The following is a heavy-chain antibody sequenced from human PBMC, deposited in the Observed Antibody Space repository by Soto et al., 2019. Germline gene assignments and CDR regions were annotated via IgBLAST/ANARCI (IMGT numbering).Heavy chain of an antibody. V-gene: IGHV3-30-3*01. CDR2: ISYDGDNK. D-gene: IGHD1-1*01. CDR3: ARGTTTSAFSVMDV. J-gene: IGHJ6*02. CDR1: GFTFSYHA. Sequence: QVQLVESGGGVVQPGRSLRLSCAASGFTFSYHALNWVRQAPGKGLEWVAVISYDGDNKYIAEVVKGRLTISRDNPKNTVSLQMNSLRTEDTAMYFCARGTTTSAFSVMDVWGLGTTVTVSS.